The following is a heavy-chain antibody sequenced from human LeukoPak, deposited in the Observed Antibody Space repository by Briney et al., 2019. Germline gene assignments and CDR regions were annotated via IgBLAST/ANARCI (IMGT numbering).Heavy chain of an antibody. CDR2: ISSDGSNK. J-gene: IGHJ4*02. CDR3: AKEAAAVARSYFDY. CDR1: GFTFSSYG. V-gene: IGHV3-30*18. Sequence: GGSLRLSCAASGFTFSSYGMHWVRQAPGKGLEWVAIISSDGSNKYYADSVKGRFTISRDNSKNTLHLQMNSLRAEDTAVYYCAKEAAAVARSYFDYWGQGTLVTVSS. D-gene: IGHD6-13*01.